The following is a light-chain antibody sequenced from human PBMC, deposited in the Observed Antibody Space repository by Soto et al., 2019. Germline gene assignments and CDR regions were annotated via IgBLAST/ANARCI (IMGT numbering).Light chain of an antibody. Sequence: DVQMTQSPSSLSASVGDRVTITCQASQDIGNNLNWYQQRPGKAPNLLIYHASNWEPGVPSRFSGSGSGTDFSFTISSLQPEYIATYYCQQYDDLPMYTFGQGTKLEIK. CDR1: QDIGNN. CDR3: QQYDDLPMYT. V-gene: IGKV1-33*01. J-gene: IGKJ2*01. CDR2: HAS.